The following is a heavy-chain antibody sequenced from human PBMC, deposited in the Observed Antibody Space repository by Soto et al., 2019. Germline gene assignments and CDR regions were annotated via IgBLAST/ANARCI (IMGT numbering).Heavy chain of an antibody. J-gene: IGHJ6*02. Sequence: GGSLRLSCAASGFTFDDYAMHWVRQAPGKGLEWVSGISWNSGNIDYADSVKGRFTISRDNAKNSLYLQMNSLRAEDTALYYCAKDYYDFWSGYYETTHYYYYGMDVWGQGTTVTVSS. D-gene: IGHD3-3*01. CDR2: ISWNSGNI. CDR3: AKDYYDFWSGYYETTHYYYYGMDV. CDR1: GFTFDDYA. V-gene: IGHV3-9*01.